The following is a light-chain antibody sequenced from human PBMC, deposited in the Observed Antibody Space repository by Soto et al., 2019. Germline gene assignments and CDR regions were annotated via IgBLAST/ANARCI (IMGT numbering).Light chain of an antibody. V-gene: IGLV2-14*01. CDR1: SSDLGKYNF. Sequence: QSVLTQSASVSGSPGQSITISCTGTSSDLGKYNFVSWFQQHPGKAPKLVICEVSNRPSGVSSRFSGSKSGSTASLTISGLQAEDEADYYCSSYTVSVAPYVFGTGTKVTVL. CDR3: SSYTVSVAPYV. CDR2: EVS. J-gene: IGLJ1*01.